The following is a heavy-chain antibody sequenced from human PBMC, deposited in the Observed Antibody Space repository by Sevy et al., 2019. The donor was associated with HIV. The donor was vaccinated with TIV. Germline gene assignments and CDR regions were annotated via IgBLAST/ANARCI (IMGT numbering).Heavy chain of an antibody. V-gene: IGHV4-30-4*01. D-gene: IGHD5-18*01. CDR3: ARGDTAMVTLDY. J-gene: IGHJ4*02. CDR1: GGSISSGDYY. Sequence: SETLSLTCTVPGGSISSGDYYWSWIRQPPGKGLEWIGYIYYSGSTYYNPSLKSRVTISVDTSKNQFSLKLSSVTAADTAVYYCARGDTAMVTLDYWGQGTLVTVSS. CDR2: IYYSGST.